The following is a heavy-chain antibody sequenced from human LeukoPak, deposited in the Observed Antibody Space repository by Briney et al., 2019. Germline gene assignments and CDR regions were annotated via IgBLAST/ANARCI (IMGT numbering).Heavy chain of an antibody. J-gene: IGHJ6*03. D-gene: IGHD3-16*02. Sequence: SVKVSCKASGGTFSSYAISWLRQAPGQGLEWMGRIIPIFGTANYAQKFQGRVTITTDESTSTAYMELSSLRSEDTAVYYCARGLWGSYRENYYYYYMDVWGKGTTVTVSS. V-gene: IGHV1-69*05. CDR2: IIPIFGTA. CDR3: ARGLWGSYRENYYYYYMDV. CDR1: GGTFSSYA.